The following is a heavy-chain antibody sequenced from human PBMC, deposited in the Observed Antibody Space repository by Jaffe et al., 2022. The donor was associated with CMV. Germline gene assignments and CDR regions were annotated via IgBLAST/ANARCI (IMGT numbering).Heavy chain of an antibody. Sequence: EVQLVESGGGLVQPGGSLRLSCAASGFTFDSYYMSWVRQAPGKGLEWVAKIKHDGIEKYYVDSVSGRFTIARDNAKNSLFLQMNSLRAEDTAVYYCARVRYSSGWSFDYWGQGALVTVSS. J-gene: IGHJ4*02. V-gene: IGHV3-7*03. D-gene: IGHD6-19*01. CDR2: IKHDGIEK. CDR3: ARVRYSSGWSFDY. CDR1: GFTFDSYY.